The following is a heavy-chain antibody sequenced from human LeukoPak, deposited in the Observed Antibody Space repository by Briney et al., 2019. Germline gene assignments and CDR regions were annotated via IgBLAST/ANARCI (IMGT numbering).Heavy chain of an antibody. Sequence: SVKVSCKASGGTFSSYAISWVRQAPGQGLEWMGGIIPIFGTANYAQKFQGRVTITADESTSTAYMELSSLRSEDTAVYYCARGETRTYYYDSSGYPFDYWGQGTLVTVSS. CDR1: GGTFSSYA. CDR3: ARGETRTYYYDSSGYPFDY. D-gene: IGHD3-22*01. V-gene: IGHV1-69*13. J-gene: IGHJ4*02. CDR2: IIPIFGTA.